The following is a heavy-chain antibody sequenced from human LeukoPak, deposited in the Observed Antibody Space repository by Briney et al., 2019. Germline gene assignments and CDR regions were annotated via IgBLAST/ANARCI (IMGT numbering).Heavy chain of an antibody. CDR1: GGSISSGGYY. J-gene: IGHJ4*02. CDR2: IYYSGST. Sequence: SETLSLTCAVSGGSISSGGYYWGWIRQPPGKGLEWIGSIYYSGSTYYNPSLKSRVTISVDTSKNQFSLKLSSVTAADTAVYYCARDGDAATDFFGSGFDYWGQGTLVTVSS. V-gene: IGHV4-39*07. CDR3: ARDGDAATDFFGSGFDY. D-gene: IGHD3-10*01.